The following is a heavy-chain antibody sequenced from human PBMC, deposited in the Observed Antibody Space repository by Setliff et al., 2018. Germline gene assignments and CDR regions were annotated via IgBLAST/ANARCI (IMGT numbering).Heavy chain of an antibody. J-gene: IGHJ6*02. D-gene: IGHD3-10*01. V-gene: IGHV3-23*01. CDR2: ISGGSGNT. CDR3: ARDHAYGSRFYYYYYGMDV. Sequence: PGGSLRLSCVASGFTFSSYAMSWVRQAPGKGLEWVSAISGGSGNTFYADSVKGRFTISRENSKDTLYLQMNSLRAEDTAAYYCARDHAYGSRFYYYYYGMDVWGQGTTVTVSS. CDR1: GFTFSSYA.